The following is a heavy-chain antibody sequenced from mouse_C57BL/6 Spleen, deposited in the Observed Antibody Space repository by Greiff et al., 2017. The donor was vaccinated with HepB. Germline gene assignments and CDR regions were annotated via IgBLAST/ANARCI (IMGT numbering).Heavy chain of an antibody. V-gene: IGHV1-50*01. CDR1: GYTFPSYW. J-gene: IGHJ1*03. Sequence: VQLQQPGAELVKPGASVKLSCKASGYTFPSYWMQWVKQRPGQGLEWIGEIDPSDSYTNYNQKFKGKATLTVDTSSSTAYMQLSSLTSEDSAVYYCARRSYYSNYEWYFDVWGTGTTVTVSS. CDR3: ARRSYYSNYEWYFDV. CDR2: IDPSDSYT. D-gene: IGHD2-5*01.